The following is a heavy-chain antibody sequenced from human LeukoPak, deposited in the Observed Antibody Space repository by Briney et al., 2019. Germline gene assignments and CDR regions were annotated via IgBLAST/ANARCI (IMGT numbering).Heavy chain of an antibody. CDR2: IYYGGST. CDR3: ARASVGSSCRDNYFDP. D-gene: IGHD6-13*01. J-gene: IGHJ5*02. CDR1: GGSISSSSYY. Sequence: SETPSLTCSVSGGSISSSSYYWGWIRQPPGKGLEWIGNIYYGGSTYYNPSLKSRVTISVDTSKNQFSLKLSSVTAADTAVYYCARASVGSSCRDNYFDPWGQGTLVTVSS. V-gene: IGHV4-39*01.